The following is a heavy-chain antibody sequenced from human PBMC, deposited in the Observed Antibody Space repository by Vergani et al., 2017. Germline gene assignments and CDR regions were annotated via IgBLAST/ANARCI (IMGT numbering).Heavy chain of an antibody. D-gene: IGHD2-21*02. CDR1: GGSISSGDSA. Sequence: QLLLQESGSGLVKPSQTLSLICAVSGGSISSGDSAWSWIRQTPGKGLEWIGYIYPSGITQQNPSLKSRVTISVDTSKNQFSLKLSSVTAADTAVYYCARNPYCGGDCYSDAFDIWGQGTMVTVSS. V-gene: IGHV4-30-2*02. CDR2: IYPSGIT. J-gene: IGHJ3*02. CDR3: ARNPYCGGDCYSDAFDI.